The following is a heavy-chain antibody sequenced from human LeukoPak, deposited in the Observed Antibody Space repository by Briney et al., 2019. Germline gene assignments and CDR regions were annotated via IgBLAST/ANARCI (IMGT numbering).Heavy chain of an antibody. Sequence: QTGGSLRLSCAASGFTFSSYAMSWVRQAPGKGLEWVSAISGSGGSTYYADSVKGRFTISRDNSKNTLYLQMNSLRAEDTAVYYCAKLYYYGSGIGDYWGQGTLVTVSS. V-gene: IGHV3-23*01. CDR1: GFTFSSYA. J-gene: IGHJ4*02. CDR2: ISGSGGST. D-gene: IGHD3-10*01. CDR3: AKLYYYGSGIGDY.